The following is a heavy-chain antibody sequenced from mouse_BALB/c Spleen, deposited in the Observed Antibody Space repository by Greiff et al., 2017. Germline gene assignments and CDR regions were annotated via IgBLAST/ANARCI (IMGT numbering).Heavy chain of an antibody. J-gene: IGHJ4*01. CDR2: INPSSGYT. CDR3: ARGYDYYYAMDY. Sequence: VKVVESAAELARPGASVKMSCKASGYTFTSYTMHWVKQRPGQGLEWIGYINPSSGYTEYNQKFKDKTTLTADKSSSTAYMQLSSLTSEDSAVYYCARGYDYYYAMDYWGQGTSVTVSS. V-gene: IGHV1-4*02. D-gene: IGHD2-4*01. CDR1: GYTFTSYT.